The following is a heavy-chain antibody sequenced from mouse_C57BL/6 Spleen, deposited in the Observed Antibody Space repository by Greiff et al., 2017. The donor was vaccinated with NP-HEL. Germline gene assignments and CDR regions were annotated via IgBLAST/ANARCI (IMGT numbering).Heavy chain of an antibody. CDR2: ISYDGSN. D-gene: IGHD2-14*01. J-gene: IGHJ2*01. Sequence: EVQLVESGPGLVKPSQSLSLTCSVTGYSITSGYYWNWIRQFPGNKLEWMGYISYDGSNNYNPSLKNRISITRDTSKNQFFLKLNSVTTEDTATYYCARGGTRAYFDYWGQGTTLTVSS. V-gene: IGHV3-6*01. CDR1: GYSITSGYY. CDR3: ARGGTRAYFDY.